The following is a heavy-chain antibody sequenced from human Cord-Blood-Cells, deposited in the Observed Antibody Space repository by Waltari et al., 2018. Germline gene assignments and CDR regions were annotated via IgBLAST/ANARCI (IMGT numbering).Heavy chain of an antibody. V-gene: IGHV3-9*01. CDR1: GFTFDVYA. CDR3: ARYDRSGYYYY. CDR2: ISWESGSI. D-gene: IGHD3-22*01. Sequence: EVQRVKSGGGWVQPGSSLSLSCAAPGFTFDVYAMPWFPQAPGQGLGWVTGISWESGSIGYADSVKGRFTISRDNAKNSLYLQMNSLRAEDTALYYCARYDRSGYYYYWGQGTLVTVSS. J-gene: IGHJ4*02.